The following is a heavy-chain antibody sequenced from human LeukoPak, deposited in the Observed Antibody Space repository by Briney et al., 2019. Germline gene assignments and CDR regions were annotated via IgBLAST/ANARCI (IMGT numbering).Heavy chain of an antibody. CDR1: GFTFSSYA. D-gene: IGHD4-23*01. CDR2: ISGSGGST. CDR3: VRGNDYGGPHY. J-gene: IGHJ4*02. V-gene: IGHV3-23*01. Sequence: GGSLRLSCAASGFTFSSYAMSWVRQAPGKGLEWVSAISGSGGSTYYADSVKGRFTISRDNSKNTLYLQMNSLRAEDAAVYYCVRGNDYGGPHYWGQGTLVTVSP.